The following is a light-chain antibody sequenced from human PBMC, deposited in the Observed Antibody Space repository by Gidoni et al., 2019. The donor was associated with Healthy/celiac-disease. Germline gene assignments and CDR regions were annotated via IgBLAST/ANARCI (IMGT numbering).Light chain of an antibody. V-gene: IGKV3-11*01. CDR2: DAS. CDR1: QSVSSY. J-gene: IGKJ5*01. CDR3: QQRSNWPIT. Sequence: EIVLTQSPATLSLSPGERATLSVRASQSVSSYLAWYQQKPGQAPRLLIYDASNRATGISARFSGSGSGTDFTLTIISLEPEDFAVYYCQQRSNWPITFGQGTRLEIK.